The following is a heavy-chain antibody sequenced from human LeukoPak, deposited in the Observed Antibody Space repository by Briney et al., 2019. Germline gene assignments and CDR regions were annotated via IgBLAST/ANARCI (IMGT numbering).Heavy chain of an antibody. CDR2: ISSSSSYI. D-gene: IGHD5-24*01. J-gene: IGHJ4*02. CDR1: GFTFSSYS. Sequence: GGSLRLSCAASGFTFSSYSMNWVRQAPGKGLEWVSSISSSSSYIYYADSAKGRFTISRDNAKNSLYLQMNSLRAEDTAVYYCARDVGDGYNHQEIDYWGQGTLVTVPS. V-gene: IGHV3-21*01. CDR3: ARDVGDGYNHQEIDY.